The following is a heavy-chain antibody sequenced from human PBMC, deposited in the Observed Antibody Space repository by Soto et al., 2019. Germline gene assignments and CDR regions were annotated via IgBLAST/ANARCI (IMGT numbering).Heavy chain of an antibody. J-gene: IGHJ3*02. V-gene: IGHV3-48*01. CDR3: ARPNSGYDAFDI. CDR1: GFTFSSFS. Sequence: GSLRLSCAASGFTFSSFSMNWVRQAPGKGLEWVSYISPSGTTIYYADSVKGRFTISRDNAKNSLFLQMNSLRAEDTAVYYCARPNSGYDAFDIWGQGTMVTVSS. CDR2: ISPSGTTI. D-gene: IGHD5-12*01.